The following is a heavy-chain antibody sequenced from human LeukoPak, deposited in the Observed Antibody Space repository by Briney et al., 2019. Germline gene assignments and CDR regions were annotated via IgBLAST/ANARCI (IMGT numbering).Heavy chain of an antibody. J-gene: IGHJ4*02. D-gene: IGHD4-23*01. CDR3: AKVAGNIYYFDY. CDR1: GFNFNIYG. Sequence: GGSLRLSCAASGFNFNIYGMQWVRQAPDKGLEWVTYISYNGGKIHCSDSVKDRFTISRDNSKNTLYLQMNSLRPEDTAVYYCAKVAGNIYYFDYWGQGALVTVSS. V-gene: IGHV3-30*02. CDR2: ISYNGGKI.